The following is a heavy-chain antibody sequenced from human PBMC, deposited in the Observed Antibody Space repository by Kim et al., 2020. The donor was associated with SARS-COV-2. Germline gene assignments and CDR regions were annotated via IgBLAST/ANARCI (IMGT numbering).Heavy chain of an antibody. D-gene: IGHD3-10*01. J-gene: IGHJ5*02. CDR2: ISYDGSNK. CDR1: GFTFSSYA. V-gene: IGHV3-30-3*01. CDR3: ARARGSGYNWFDP. Sequence: GGSLRLSCAASGFTFSSYAMHWVRQAPGKGLEWVAVISYDGSNKYYADSVKGRFTISRDNSKNTLYLQMNSLRAEDTAVYYCARARGSGYNWFDPWGQGTLVTVSS.